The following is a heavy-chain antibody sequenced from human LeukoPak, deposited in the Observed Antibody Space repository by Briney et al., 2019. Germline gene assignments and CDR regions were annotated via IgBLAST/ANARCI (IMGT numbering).Heavy chain of an antibody. CDR1: GFTFSSYA. Sequence: GGSLRLSCAASGFTFSSYAMSWVRQAPGKGLEWVSAISGSGGSTYYADSVKGRFTISRDNSKNTLYLQMNSLRAEDTAVYYCANRDGYLPYNFDYWGQGTLVTVPS. CDR3: ANRDGYLPYNFDY. J-gene: IGHJ4*02. CDR2: ISGSGGST. V-gene: IGHV3-23*01. D-gene: IGHD5-24*01.